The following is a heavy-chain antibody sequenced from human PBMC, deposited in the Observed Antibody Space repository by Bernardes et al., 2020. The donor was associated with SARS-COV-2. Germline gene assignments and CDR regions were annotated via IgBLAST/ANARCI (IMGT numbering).Heavy chain of an antibody. J-gene: IGHJ6*02. CDR3: ASVMATWDRGLFSNTYYFYGMDV. V-gene: IGHV3-66*01. CDR2: MYSGGST. Sequence: GGSLRLSCAASGLTVSDTYMTWVRQAPGKGLEWVALMYSGGSTYYADSVKGRFTVSRDNSKNTLYLQMNRLRAEDTAVYYCASVMATWDRGLFSNTYYFYGMDVWGQGTTVTVS. D-gene: IGHD3-10*01. CDR1: GLTVSDTY.